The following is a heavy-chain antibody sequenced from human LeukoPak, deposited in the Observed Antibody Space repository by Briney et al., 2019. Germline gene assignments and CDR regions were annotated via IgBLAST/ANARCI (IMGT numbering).Heavy chain of an antibody. CDR3: ARAGMTTGRVTCFDP. V-gene: IGHV1-3*01. Sequence: ASVKVSCKASGYTFTSYAMHWVRQAPGQRLEWMGWINAGNGNTKYSQEFQGRVTITRDTSASTAYMELRSLRSDDTAVYYCARAGMTTGRVTCFDPWGQGTLVTVSS. D-gene: IGHD4-11*01. CDR2: INAGNGNT. CDR1: GYTFTSYA. J-gene: IGHJ5*02.